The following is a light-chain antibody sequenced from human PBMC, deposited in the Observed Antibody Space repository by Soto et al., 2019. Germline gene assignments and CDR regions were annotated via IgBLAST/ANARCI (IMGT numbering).Light chain of an antibody. CDR3: SSYTETKSLV. V-gene: IGLV2-8*01. Sequence: QSALTQSPSASGSPGQSVTISCTGTSSDIGGYNSVSWYQQHPGKAPKVMIYDVTKRPSGVPDRFSGSKSGNTASLTVSALQAEDEADYHCSSYTETKSLVFGTGTKLTVL. CDR2: DVT. CDR1: SSDIGGYNS. J-gene: IGLJ1*01.